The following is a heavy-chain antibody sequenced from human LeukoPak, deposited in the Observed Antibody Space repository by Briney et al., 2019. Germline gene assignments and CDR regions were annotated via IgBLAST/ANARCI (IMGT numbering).Heavy chain of an antibody. V-gene: IGHV4-59*04. D-gene: IGHD1-26*01. J-gene: IGHJ4*02. CDR1: GGSISSYY. CDR3: ASSPVGATDY. CDR2: IYYSGST. Sequence: SETLSLTCTVSGGSISSYYWSWIRQPPGKGLEWIGSIYYSGSTYYNPSLKSRVTISVDTSKNQFSLKLSSVTAADTAVYYCASSPVGATDYWGQGTLVTVSS.